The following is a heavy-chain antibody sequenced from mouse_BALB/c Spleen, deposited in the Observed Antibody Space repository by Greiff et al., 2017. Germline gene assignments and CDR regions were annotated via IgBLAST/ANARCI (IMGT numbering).Heavy chain of an antibody. CDR1: GYSITSDYA. V-gene: IGHV3-2*02. Sequence: ESGPGLVKPSQSLSLTCTVTGYSITSDYAWNWIRQFPGNKLEWMGYISYSGSTSYNPSLKSRISITRDTSKNQFFLQLNSVTTEDTATYYCARRGSSPFAYWGQGTLVTVSA. CDR3: ARRGSSPFAY. CDR2: ISYSGST. D-gene: IGHD1-1*01. J-gene: IGHJ3*01.